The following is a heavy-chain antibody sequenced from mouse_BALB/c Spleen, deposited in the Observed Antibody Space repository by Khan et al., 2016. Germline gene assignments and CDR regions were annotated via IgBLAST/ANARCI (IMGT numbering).Heavy chain of an antibody. CDR3: AIYYEYFDY. V-gene: IGHV1-4*01. CDR1: GYTFTSYT. CDR2: IYPSSGYT. J-gene: IGHJ2*01. Sequence: VELVESGAELARPGASVKMSCKASGYTFTSYTMHWVKQRPGQGLEWIGYIYPSSGYTTYNQKFKDKATLTADKSSSTAYMQLSSLTSEDSAVYYCAIYYEYFDYWGQGTTLTVSS. D-gene: IGHD2-4*01.